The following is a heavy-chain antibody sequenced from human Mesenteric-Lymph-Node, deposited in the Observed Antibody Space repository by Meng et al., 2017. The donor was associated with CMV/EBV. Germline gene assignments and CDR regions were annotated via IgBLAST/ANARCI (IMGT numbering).Heavy chain of an antibody. J-gene: IGHJ6*02. CDR1: GFTFSSYA. CDR3: AKMRDGGYHYYGMDV. Sequence: LSLTCAASGFTFSSYAMSWVRQAPGKGLEWVSAISGSGGSTYYADSVKGRFTISRENFSKTVYMQMNSLRAEDTAVYYCAKMRDGGYHYYGMDVWGQGTTVTVSS. D-gene: IGHD3-16*01. CDR2: ISGSGGST. V-gene: IGHV3-23*01.